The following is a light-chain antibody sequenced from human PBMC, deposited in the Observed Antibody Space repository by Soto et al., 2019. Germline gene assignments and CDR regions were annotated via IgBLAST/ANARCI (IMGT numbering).Light chain of an antibody. J-gene: IGKJ1*01. V-gene: IGKV1-5*03. CDR2: KAS. CDR3: QQYTTPVT. CDR1: QSVDRW. Sequence: DIQMTQSPSTLSASVGDRVTITCRASQSVDRWLAWYQQRPGKAPKALIYKASNLESGVPSRFSGSGSGTEFTLTITSLQPGEISTYYCQQYTTPVTFGQGTMVEMK.